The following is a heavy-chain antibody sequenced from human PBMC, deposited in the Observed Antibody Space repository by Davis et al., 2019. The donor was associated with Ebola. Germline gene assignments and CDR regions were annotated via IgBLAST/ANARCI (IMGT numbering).Heavy chain of an antibody. Sequence: PGGSLRLSCAASGFTFSSYWMSWVRQAPGKGLEWVANIKQDGSEKYYVDSVKGRFTISRDNAKNSLYLQMNSLRAEDTAVYYCASYSSGWSRGAFDIWGQGTMVTVSS. CDR1: GFTFSSYW. D-gene: IGHD6-19*01. CDR2: IKQDGSEK. CDR3: ASYSSGWSRGAFDI. J-gene: IGHJ3*02. V-gene: IGHV3-7*01.